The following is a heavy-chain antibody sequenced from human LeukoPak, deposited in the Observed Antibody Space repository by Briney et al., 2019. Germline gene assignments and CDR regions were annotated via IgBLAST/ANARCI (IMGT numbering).Heavy chain of an antibody. Sequence: GGSLRLSCAASGFTFSSYAMHWVRQAPGKGLEWVAVISYDGSNKYYADSVKGRFTISRDNSKNTLYLQMNSLRAEDTAVYYCARDMIVSGWYYGFDYWGQGTLVTVSS. CDR1: GFTFSSYA. CDR3: ARDMIVSGWYYGFDY. J-gene: IGHJ4*02. V-gene: IGHV3-30*04. CDR2: ISYDGSNK. D-gene: IGHD6-19*01.